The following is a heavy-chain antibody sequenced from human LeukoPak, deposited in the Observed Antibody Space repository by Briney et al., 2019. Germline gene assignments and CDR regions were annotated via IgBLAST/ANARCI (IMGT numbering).Heavy chain of an antibody. CDR1: GFTFDDYA. CDR2: ISGDGGST. J-gene: IGHJ3*02. V-gene: IGHV3-43*02. CDR3: AKDIQSLARNYYDSSGYAFDI. D-gene: IGHD3-22*01. Sequence: GGSLRLSCAASGFTFDDYAMHWVRQAPGKGLEWVSLISGDGGSTYYADSVKGRFTISRDNSKNSLYLQMNSLRTEDTALYYCAKDIQSLARNYYDSSGYAFDIWGQGTMFTVSS.